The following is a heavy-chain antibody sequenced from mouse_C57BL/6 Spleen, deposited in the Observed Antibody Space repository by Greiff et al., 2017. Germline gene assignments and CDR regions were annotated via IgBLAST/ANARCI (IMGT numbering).Heavy chain of an antibody. J-gene: IGHJ1*03. CDR1: GFNIKNTY. CDR3: ARGVYGYDDGYFDV. CDR2: IDPANGNT. V-gene: IGHV14-3*01. D-gene: IGHD2-2*01. Sequence: EVNVVESVAELVRPGASVKLSCTASGFNIKNTYMHWVKQRPEQGLEWIGRIDPANGNTKYAPKFQGKATITADTSSNTAYLQLSSLTSEDTAIYYCARGVYGYDDGYFDVWGTGTTVTVSS.